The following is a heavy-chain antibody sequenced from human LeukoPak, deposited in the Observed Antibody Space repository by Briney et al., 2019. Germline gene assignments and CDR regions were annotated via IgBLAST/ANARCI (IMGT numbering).Heavy chain of an antibody. CDR3: ARDNGGGGYSYGSNFDY. J-gene: IGHJ4*02. D-gene: IGHD5-18*01. Sequence: PSETLSLTCTVSGYSISSGYYWGWIRQPPGKGLEWIGSIYHSGSTYHNPSLKSRVTISVDTSKNQFSLKLSSVTAADTAVYYCARDNGGGGYSYGSNFDYWGQGTLVTVSS. V-gene: IGHV4-38-2*02. CDR1: GYSISSGYY. CDR2: IYHSGST.